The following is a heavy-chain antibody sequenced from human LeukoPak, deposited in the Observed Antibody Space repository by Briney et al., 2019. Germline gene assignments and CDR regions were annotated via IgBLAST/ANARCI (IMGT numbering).Heavy chain of an antibody. CDR3: ARDHLDYGDYEPFDY. CDR1: GYTFTGYY. D-gene: IGHD4-17*01. CDR2: INPNSGGT. V-gene: IGHV1-2*02. Sequence: ASVKVSCKASGYTFTGYYIHWVRQAPGQGLEWMGWINPNSGGTNYAQKFQGRVTMTRDTSISTAYMDLSSLRSDDTAVYYCARDHLDYGDYEPFDYWGQGTLVTVSS. J-gene: IGHJ4*02.